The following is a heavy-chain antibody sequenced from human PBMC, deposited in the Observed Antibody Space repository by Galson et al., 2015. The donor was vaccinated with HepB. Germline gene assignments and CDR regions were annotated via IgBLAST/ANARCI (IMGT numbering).Heavy chain of an antibody. CDR1: GYDFSNRW. D-gene: IGHD1-26*01. V-gene: IGHV5-51*01. CDR2: IYPHDSDT. J-gene: IGHJ6*02. CDR3: ARHRLFCPTTTCTLGMDV. Sequence: QSGAEVKKPGESLKISCKGSGYDFSNRWIGWVRHLPGKGLEWMGIIYPHDSDTRYRPSFQGHVTISADKSIRTAYLQWSSLQASDTSVYYCARHRLFCPTTTCTLGMDVWGQGTTVTVSS.